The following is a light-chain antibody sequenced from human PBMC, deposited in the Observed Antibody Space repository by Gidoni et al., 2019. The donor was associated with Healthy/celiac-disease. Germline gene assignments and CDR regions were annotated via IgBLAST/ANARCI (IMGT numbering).Light chain of an antibody. CDR2: GAS. Sequence: EIAMTQSPATLSVSPGERATLSCRASQSVSSNLAWYQQKPGQPPRILIYGASTRATGIPARFSGSGSWAEFTLTISSLQSEDFAVYYCQQYNNWPPVFGPGTKVDIK. J-gene: IGKJ3*01. CDR1: QSVSSN. V-gene: IGKV3-15*01. CDR3: QQYNNWPPV.